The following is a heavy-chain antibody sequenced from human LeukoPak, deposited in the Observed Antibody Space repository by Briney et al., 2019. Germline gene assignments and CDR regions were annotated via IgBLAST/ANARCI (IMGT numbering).Heavy chain of an antibody. CDR3: ASDYYDILTGYSYAFDI. CDR2: IYSGGST. D-gene: IGHD3-9*01. J-gene: IGHJ3*02. CDR1: GFTVSSNY. V-gene: IGHV3-53*01. Sequence: PGGSLRLSCAASGFTVSSNYMSWVRQAPGKGLEWVSVIYSGGSTYYADSVKGRFTISRDNSKDTLYLQMNSLRAEDTAVYYCASDYYDILTGYSYAFDIWGRGTMVTVSS.